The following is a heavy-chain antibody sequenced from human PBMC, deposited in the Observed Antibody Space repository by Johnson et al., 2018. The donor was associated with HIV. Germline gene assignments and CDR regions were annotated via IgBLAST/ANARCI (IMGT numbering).Heavy chain of an antibody. CDR3: AKDLEEGQQWLIGAFDI. J-gene: IGHJ3*02. CDR2: IRYDGSLK. V-gene: IGHV3-30*02. Sequence: QVQLVESGGGVVQPGGSLRLSCAASEFTFSNYGMHWVRQAPGKGLEWVAFIRYDGSLKHYVDSVEGRFPISRDNSKNTLYLQMNSLRAEDTAVYYCAKDLEEGQQWLIGAFDIWGQGTMVTVSS. D-gene: IGHD6-19*01. CDR1: EFTFSNYG.